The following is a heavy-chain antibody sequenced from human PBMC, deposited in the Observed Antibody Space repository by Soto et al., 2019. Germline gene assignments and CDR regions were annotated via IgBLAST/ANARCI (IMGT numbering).Heavy chain of an antibody. Sequence: QVQLQESGPGLVKPSGTLSLTCIVSGDSVSRDHWWSWVRQPPGKGLEWIGEIKHTGSTHYNPSLERXVTLPLAKSTNQVSLRLPSVTAADTAVYYSVSHGAHHWFVPWGQGTLVTVSS. CDR2: IKHTGST. CDR1: GDSVSRDHW. CDR3: VSHGAHHWFVP. D-gene: IGHD4-17*01. V-gene: IGHV4-4*02. J-gene: IGHJ5*02.